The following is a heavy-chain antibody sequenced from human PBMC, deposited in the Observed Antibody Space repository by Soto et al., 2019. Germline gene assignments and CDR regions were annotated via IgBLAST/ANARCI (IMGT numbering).Heavy chain of an antibody. CDR2: IYPGDSDT. V-gene: IGHV5-51*01. J-gene: IGHJ6*04. D-gene: IGHD2-2*01. CDR1: GYSFTSYW. CDR3: ARHYCSSTSCYTVYYYYYGMHV. Sequence: GVCLKISCKGSGYSFTSYWIGWVRHMPGKVLECMGIIYPGDSDTIYSPSFQGQVTISADKSISTAYLQWSSLKASDTAMYYCARHYCSSTSCYTVYYYYYGMHVWGKGTTVPVSS.